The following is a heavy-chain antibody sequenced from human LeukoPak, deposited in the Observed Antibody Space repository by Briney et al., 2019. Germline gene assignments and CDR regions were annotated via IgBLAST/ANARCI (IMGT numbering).Heavy chain of an antibody. CDR2: IYYSGGT. D-gene: IGHD2-2*02. CDR3: AAAPILRGEGGEHYKYGMDV. Sequence: SETLSLTCTVSGGSISSSSYYWIWIRQPPVTGLEWMGSIYYSGGTYYNPSLKSRVTISVDTSKNQFSLKLSSVTAADTAVYYCAAAPILRGEGGEHYKYGMDVWGQGTTVIVSS. CDR1: GGSISSSSYY. V-gene: IGHV4-39*01. J-gene: IGHJ6*02.